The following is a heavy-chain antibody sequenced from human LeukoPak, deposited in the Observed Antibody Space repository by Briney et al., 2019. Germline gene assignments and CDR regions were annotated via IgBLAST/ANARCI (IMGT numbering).Heavy chain of an antibody. CDR3: ARVFRSGGWTLDS. CDR2: IYYSGST. V-gene: IGHV4-31*03. CDR1: GGSINGGGFY. D-gene: IGHD6-19*01. J-gene: IGHJ4*02. Sequence: TLSLTCTVSGGSINGGGFYWSWIRQHPGKGLEWIGYIYYSGSTYYNPSLESRVTISVDTSQNQLSLRLRSVTVADTAVYYCARVFRSGGWTLDSWGQGTLVTVSS.